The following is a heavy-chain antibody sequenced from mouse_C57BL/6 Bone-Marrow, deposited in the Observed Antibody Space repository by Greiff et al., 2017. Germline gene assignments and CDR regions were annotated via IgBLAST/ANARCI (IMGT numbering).Heavy chain of an antibody. J-gene: IGHJ2*01. V-gene: IGHV1-4*01. CDR3: ASPLYYGYDGGYYFDY. CDR1: GYTFTSYT. Sequence: VKLVESGAELARPGASVKMSCKASGYTFTSYTMHWVKQRPGQGLEWIGYINPSSGYTKYNQKFKDKATLTADKSSSTAYMQLSSLTSEDSAVYYCASPLYYGYDGGYYFDYWGQGTTLTVSS. CDR2: INPSSGYT. D-gene: IGHD2-2*01.